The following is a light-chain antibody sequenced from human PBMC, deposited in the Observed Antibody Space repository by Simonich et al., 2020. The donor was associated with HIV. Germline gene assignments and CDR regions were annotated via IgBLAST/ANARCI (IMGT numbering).Light chain of an antibody. CDR2: WAS. CDR1: PSVLYSSNSKNY. Sequence: DIVITQSTDSLAVSLGERATINCKSSPSVLYSSNSKNYLAWYRQKPGQPPKLLIYWASTRASGVPDRFSGSGSGTDFTLTISSLQAEDVAVYYCQQYYSTPQTFGQGTKVEIK. J-gene: IGKJ1*01. CDR3: QQYYSTPQT. V-gene: IGKV4-1*01.